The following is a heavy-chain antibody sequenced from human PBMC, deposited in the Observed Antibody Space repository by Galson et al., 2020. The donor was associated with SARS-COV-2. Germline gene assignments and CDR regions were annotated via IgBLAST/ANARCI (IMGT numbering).Heavy chain of an antibody. J-gene: IGHJ6*02. CDR3: AKGIGCGELLSLYYYYGMDV. CDR2: ISGSGGSP. CDR1: GFTFSSYA. Sequence: GGSLRLSCAASGFTFSSYAMSWVRQAPGKGLEWVSAISGSGGSPYYADSVKGRFTISRDNSKNPLYLQMNSLRAEDTAVYYCAKGIGCGELLSLYYYYGMDVWGQGTTVTVSS. V-gene: IGHV3-23*01. D-gene: IGHD3-10*01.